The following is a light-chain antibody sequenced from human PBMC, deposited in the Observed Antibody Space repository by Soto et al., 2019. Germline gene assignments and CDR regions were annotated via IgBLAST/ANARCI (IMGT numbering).Light chain of an antibody. CDR2: GAS. V-gene: IGKV3-15*01. CDR3: QQYDNWPQT. Sequence: DIVLTQSPDSLAVSLGERATLSCRASQSVSSNLARYQQKPGQAPRLLIYGASTRATGIPARFSGSGSGTEFTLTISSLQSVDFAVYYCQQYDNWPQTFGQGTKVDIK. CDR1: QSVSSN. J-gene: IGKJ1*01.